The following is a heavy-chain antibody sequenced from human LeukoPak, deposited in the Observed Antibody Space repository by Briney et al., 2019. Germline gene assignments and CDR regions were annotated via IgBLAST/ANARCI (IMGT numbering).Heavy chain of an antibody. CDR3: ARTRTTHYYGSGNPIYYCYYMDV. D-gene: IGHD3-10*01. CDR1: GYSISSGYY. J-gene: IGHJ6*03. CDR2: INHSGST. Sequence: SETLSLTCAVSGYSISSGYYWGWIRQPPGKGLEWIGEINHSGSTNYNPSLKSRVTISVDTSKNQFSLKLSSVTAADTAVYYCARTRTTHYYGSGNPIYYCYYMDVWGKGTTVTVSS. V-gene: IGHV4-38-2*01.